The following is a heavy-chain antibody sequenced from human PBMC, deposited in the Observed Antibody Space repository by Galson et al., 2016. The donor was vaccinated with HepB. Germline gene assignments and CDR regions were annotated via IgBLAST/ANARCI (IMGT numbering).Heavy chain of an antibody. V-gene: IGHV3-21*01. J-gene: IGHJ4*02. CDR1: GFTFTAYS. CDR3: ARERYKPQIDF. CDR2: ISSSTNYI. Sequence: SLRLSCAASGFTFTAYSMTWVRQAPGKGLEWVSFISSSTNYIYYADSLKGRFTISRDNAKNSVHLQMNSLRAEDTAVYYCARERYKPQIDFWGQGTLVTVSS. D-gene: IGHD1-1*01.